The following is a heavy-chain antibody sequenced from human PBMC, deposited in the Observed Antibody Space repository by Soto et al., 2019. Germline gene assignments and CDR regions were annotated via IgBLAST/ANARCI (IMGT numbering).Heavy chain of an antibody. D-gene: IGHD3-22*01. CDR2: ISSSSSYI. CDR3: ARLYDSSGYYSIWGYYGMDV. Sequence: EVQLVESGGGLVKPGGSLRLSCAASGFTFSSYSMNWVRQAPGKGLEWVSSISSSSSYIYYADSVKGRFTISRDNAKNSLYLQMNSLRAEDTAVYYCARLYDSSGYYSIWGYYGMDVWGQGTTVTVSS. J-gene: IGHJ6*02. CDR1: GFTFSSYS. V-gene: IGHV3-21*01.